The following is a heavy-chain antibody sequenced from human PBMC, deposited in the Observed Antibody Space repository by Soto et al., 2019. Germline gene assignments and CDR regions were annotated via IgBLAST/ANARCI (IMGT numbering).Heavy chain of an antibody. V-gene: IGHV1-8*01. J-gene: IGHJ6*02. CDR3: ARHSSLTYYYYGMDV. Sequence: QVQLVQSGAEVKKPGASVKVSCKASGYTFTSDDINWVRQATGQGLEWMVWMNPNSGNTGYAQKFQGRVTMTRNTSISTAYMELSSLRSEDTAVYYCARHSSLTYYYYGMDVWGQGTTVTVSS. D-gene: IGHD6-13*01. CDR1: GYTFTSDD. CDR2: MNPNSGNT.